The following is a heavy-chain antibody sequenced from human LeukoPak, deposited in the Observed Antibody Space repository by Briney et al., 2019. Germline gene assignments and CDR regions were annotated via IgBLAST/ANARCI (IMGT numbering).Heavy chain of an antibody. V-gene: IGHV4-34*01. J-gene: IGHJ4*02. D-gene: IGHD3-10*01. CDR1: GFTFSSYA. Sequence: GSLRLSCAASGFTFSSYAMSWIRQPPGKGLEWIGEINHSGSTNYNPSLKSRVTISVDTSKNQFSLKLSSVTAADTAVYYCAREGLWFGELFDYWGQGTLVTVSS. CDR3: AREGLWFGELFDY. CDR2: INHSGST.